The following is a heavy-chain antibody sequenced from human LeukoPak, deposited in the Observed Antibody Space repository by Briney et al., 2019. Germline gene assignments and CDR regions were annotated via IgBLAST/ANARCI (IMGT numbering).Heavy chain of an antibody. CDR2: INHSGST. Sequence: SETLSLTCAVYGGSFSGYYWSWIRQPPGKGLEWIGEINHSGSTNYNPSLKRRVTISVDTSKNQFSLKLSSVTVADTAVYYCARVRAVATISSWFDPWGQGTLVTVSS. J-gene: IGHJ5*02. V-gene: IGHV4-34*01. CDR1: GGSFSGYY. D-gene: IGHD5-12*01. CDR3: ARVRAVATISSWFDP.